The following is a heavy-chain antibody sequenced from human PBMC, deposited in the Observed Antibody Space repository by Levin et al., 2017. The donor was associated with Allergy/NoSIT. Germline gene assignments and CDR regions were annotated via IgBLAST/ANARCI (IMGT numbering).Heavy chain of an antibody. CDR1: GFTFSSYA. D-gene: IGHD2-8*02. Sequence: PGGSLRLSCAASGFTFSSYAMSWVRQAPGKGLEWVSAISGSGGSTYYADSVKGRFTISRDNSKNTLYLQMNSLRAEDTAVYYCAKDHGGCTGGVCYTGAFDIWSQGTMVTVSS. CDR2: ISGSGGST. CDR3: AKDHGGCTGGVCYTGAFDI. J-gene: IGHJ3*02. V-gene: IGHV3-23*01.